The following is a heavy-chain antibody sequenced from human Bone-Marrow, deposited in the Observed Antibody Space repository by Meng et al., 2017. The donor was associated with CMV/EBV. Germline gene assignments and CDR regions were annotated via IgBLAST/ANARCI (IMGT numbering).Heavy chain of an antibody. Sequence: SVKVSCKASGGTFSSYAISWVRQAPGQGLEWMGGIIPILGIANYAQKFQGRVTITADKSTSTAYLELSSLKSDDTAVYYFASAMVRTVTTYYYYLYGLDVWGQGNTVTVSS. V-gene: IGHV1-69*10. J-gene: IGHJ6*02. D-gene: IGHD3-10*01. CDR3: ASAMVRTVTTYYYYLYGLDV. CDR2: IIPILGIA. CDR1: GGTFSSYA.